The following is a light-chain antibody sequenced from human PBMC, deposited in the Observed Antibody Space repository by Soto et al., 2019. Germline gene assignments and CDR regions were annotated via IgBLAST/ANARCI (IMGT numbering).Light chain of an antibody. CDR2: EVS. J-gene: IGLJ3*02. CDR3: SSYAGSNNLRV. CDR1: SSDVGGYNY. Sequence: QPVLTQPPSASGSPGQSVTISCTGTSSDVGGYNYVSWYQQHPGKAPKLMFYEVSKRPSGVPDRFSGSKSGNTASLTVSGLQAEDEADYYCSSYAGSNNLRVFGGGTKLTVL. V-gene: IGLV2-8*01.